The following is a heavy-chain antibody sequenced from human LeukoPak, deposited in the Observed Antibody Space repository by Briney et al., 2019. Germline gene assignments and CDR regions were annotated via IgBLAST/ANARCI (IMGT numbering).Heavy chain of an antibody. CDR2: IYYSGST. V-gene: IGHV4-31*03. D-gene: IGHD3-22*01. CDR1: GGSISSGGYY. CDR3: ARGPSGYDSSGYYSPRWFDY. J-gene: IGHJ4*02. Sequence: SQTLSLTCTVSGGSISSGGYYWSWIRQHPGTGLEWIGYIYYSGSTYYNPSLKSRVTISVDTSKNQFSLKLSSVTAADTAVYYCARGPSGYDSSGYYSPRWFDYWGQGTLVTVSS.